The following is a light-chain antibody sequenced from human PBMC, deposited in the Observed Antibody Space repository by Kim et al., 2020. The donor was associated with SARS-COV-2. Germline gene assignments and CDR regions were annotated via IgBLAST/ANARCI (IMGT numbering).Light chain of an antibody. J-gene: IGKJ2*01. CDR2: DAS. CDR3: QHRPN. Sequence: PSSRSAAVGDRVTSTCQASQDISKSLNWYQQKPGKVPKLLIYDASNLETGVPSRFSGSGSGTEFTFTISSLQPEDIATYYCQHRPNFGQGTKLEI. V-gene: IGKV1-33*01. CDR1: QDISKS.